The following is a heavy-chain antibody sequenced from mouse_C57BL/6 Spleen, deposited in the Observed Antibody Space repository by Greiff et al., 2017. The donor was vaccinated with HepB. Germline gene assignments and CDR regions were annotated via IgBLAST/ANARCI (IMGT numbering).Heavy chain of an antibody. Sequence: QVQLQQSGPELVKPGASVKISCKASGYSFTSYYIHWVKQRPGQGLEWIGWIYPGSGNTKYNEKFKGKATLTADTSSSTAYMQLSSLTSEDSAVYYCARDIYYDYFDYWGQGTTLTVSS. D-gene: IGHD2-1*01. CDR3: ARDIYYDYFDY. J-gene: IGHJ2*01. CDR1: GYSFTSYY. CDR2: IYPGSGNT. V-gene: IGHV1-66*01.